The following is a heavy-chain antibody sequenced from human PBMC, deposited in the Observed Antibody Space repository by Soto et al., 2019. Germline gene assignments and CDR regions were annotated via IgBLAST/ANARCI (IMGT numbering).Heavy chain of an antibody. Sequence: GGSLRLSCAASGFTFSSYAMSWVRQAPGKGLEWVSAISGSGGSTYYADSVKGRFPISRDNSKNTLYLQMNSLRAEDTAVYYCAKNTNDYSNYVGYYYYGMDVWGQGTTVTVSS. CDR3: AKNTNDYSNYVGYYYYGMDV. CDR2: ISGSGGST. J-gene: IGHJ6*02. D-gene: IGHD4-4*01. CDR1: GFTFSSYA. V-gene: IGHV3-23*01.